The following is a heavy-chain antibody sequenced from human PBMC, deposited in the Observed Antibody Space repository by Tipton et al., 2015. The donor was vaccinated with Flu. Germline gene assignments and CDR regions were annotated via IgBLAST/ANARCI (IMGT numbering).Heavy chain of an antibody. V-gene: IGHV4-4*07. CDR2: IYTSGST. Sequence: TLSLTCLVSGDSIGYYYWSWIRQSAGKGLEWIGRIYTSGSTNYNPSLKSRVTISVDTSKNQFSLKLSSVTAADTAVYYCARVENYYDRSGYSDAYWGQGTLVTVSS. D-gene: IGHD3-22*01. CDR3: ARVENYYDRSGYSDAY. CDR1: GDSIGYYY. J-gene: IGHJ4*02.